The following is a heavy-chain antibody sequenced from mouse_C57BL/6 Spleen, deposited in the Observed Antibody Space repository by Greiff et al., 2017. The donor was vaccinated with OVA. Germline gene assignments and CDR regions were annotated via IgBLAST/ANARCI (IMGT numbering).Heavy chain of an antibody. Sequence: VQLQQSGAELVKPGASVKLSCTASGFNIKDYYMHWVKQRTEQGLEWIGRIDPEDGETKDAPKFQGKATITADTSSNTAYLQLSSLTSEDTAVYYCARDYGDYYAMDYWGQGTSVTVAS. D-gene: IGHD1-1*01. V-gene: IGHV14-2*01. CDR3: ARDYGDYYAMDY. CDR2: IDPEDGET. J-gene: IGHJ4*01. CDR1: GFNIKDYY.